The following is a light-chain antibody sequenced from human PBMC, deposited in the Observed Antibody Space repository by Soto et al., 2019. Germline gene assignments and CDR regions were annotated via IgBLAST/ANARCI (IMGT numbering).Light chain of an antibody. CDR2: EVT. V-gene: IGLV2-8*01. Sequence: QSVLTQPPSASGSPGQSATISCTGTSSDVGAFDYVSWYQQYPGKAPKLIIHEVTKRPSGVPDRFSGSKSGNTASLTVSGLRAEDEADYYCSSYAGTNDIYVFGTGTKVTVL. CDR1: SSDVGAFDY. CDR3: SSYAGTNDIYV. J-gene: IGLJ1*01.